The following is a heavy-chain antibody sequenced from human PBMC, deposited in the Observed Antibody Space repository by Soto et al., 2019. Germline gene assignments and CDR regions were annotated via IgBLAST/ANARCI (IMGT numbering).Heavy chain of an antibody. CDR2: ISAYNGNT. V-gene: IGHV1-18*01. J-gene: IGHJ5*02. CDR1: GYTFTSYG. D-gene: IGHD5-12*01. Sequence: GASVKVSCKASGYTFTSYGISWVRQAPGQGLEWMGWISAYNGNTNYAQKLQGRVTMTTDTSTSTAYMELRSLRSDDTAVYYCARDLRGYDSGWFDPWGQGTLVTVSS. CDR3: ARDLRGYDSGWFDP.